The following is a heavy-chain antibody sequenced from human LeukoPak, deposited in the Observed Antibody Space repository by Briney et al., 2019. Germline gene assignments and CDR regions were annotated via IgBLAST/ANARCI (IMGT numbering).Heavy chain of an antibody. CDR2: IYYSGST. Sequence: PAETLSLTCTVSGGSISSYYWSWIRQPPGKGLEWIGYIYYSGSTNYNPSLKRRVPISVDTSKNQFSLKLISVTAADTPVFSSARGGGGVGYNLWGQGTLVTVSS. CDR1: GGSISSYY. V-gene: IGHV4-59*01. CDR3: ARGGGGVGYNL. J-gene: IGHJ4*02. D-gene: IGHD5-24*01.